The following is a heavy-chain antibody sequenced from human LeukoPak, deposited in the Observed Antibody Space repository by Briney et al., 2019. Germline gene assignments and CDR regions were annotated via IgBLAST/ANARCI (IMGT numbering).Heavy chain of an antibody. Sequence: GGSLRLSCVASGFTVSSYYVSWVRQAPGKGLEWVSVIYSGGSTYYADSVEGRFTVSRDNSKNTLYLEMRSLRAEDTAVYYCARTVRYYYDSSGYPPNFDYWGQGTLVTVSS. CDR3: ARTVRYYYDSSGYPPNFDY. J-gene: IGHJ4*02. CDR2: IYSGGST. CDR1: GFTVSSYY. D-gene: IGHD3-22*01. V-gene: IGHV3-53*01.